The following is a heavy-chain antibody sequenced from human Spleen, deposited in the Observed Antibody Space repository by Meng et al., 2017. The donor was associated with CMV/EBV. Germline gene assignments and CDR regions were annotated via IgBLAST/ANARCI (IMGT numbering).Heavy chain of an antibody. CDR3: VRDKYRAPLVVMQPNPGSAWFDP. J-gene: IGHJ5*02. D-gene: IGHD2/OR15-2a*01. Sequence: ASVKVSCKASGYSITTFGISWLRQAPGQGFEWMGYINVQKRLRNYAQKFRDRVTLTTDTSTSTAYLELRSLRSDDTAVYFCVRDKYRAPLVVMQPNPGSAWFDPWGQGTLVTVSS. V-gene: IGHV1-18*01. CDR2: INVQKRLR. CDR1: GYSITTFG.